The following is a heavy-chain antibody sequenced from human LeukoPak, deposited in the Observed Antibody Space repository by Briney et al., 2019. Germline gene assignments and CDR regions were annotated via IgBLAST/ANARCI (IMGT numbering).Heavy chain of an antibody. V-gene: IGHV3-21*01. Sequence: PGGSLRLSCAASGFTFSSYSMNWARQAPGKGLEWVSSISSSSSYIYYADSVKGRFTISRDNAKNSLYLQMNSLRAEDTAVYYCARVGSSTSCYGYWGQGTLATVSS. J-gene: IGHJ4*02. D-gene: IGHD2-2*01. CDR3: ARVGSSTSCYGY. CDR2: ISSSSSYI. CDR1: GFTFSSYS.